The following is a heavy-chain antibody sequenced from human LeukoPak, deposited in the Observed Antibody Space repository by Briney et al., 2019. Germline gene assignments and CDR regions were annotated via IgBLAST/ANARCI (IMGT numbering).Heavy chain of an antibody. J-gene: IGHJ3*01. Sequence: SETLSLTCAVYGGSFSGYYWSWIRQPPGKGLEWIGYIYYTGTTGSNPSLKSRVTISLDTSKNQFSLNLSSVTAADTAVYYCARRWVYDKRAFDAWGQGTMVTVSS. CDR1: GGSFSGYY. D-gene: IGHD3-16*01. V-gene: IGHV4-59*08. CDR2: IYYTGTT. CDR3: ARRWVYDKRAFDA.